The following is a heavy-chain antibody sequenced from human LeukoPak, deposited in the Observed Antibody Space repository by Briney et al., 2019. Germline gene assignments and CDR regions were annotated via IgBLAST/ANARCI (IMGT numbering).Heavy chain of an antibody. Sequence: ASVKVSCKASGYTFTSYDINWVRQATGQGLEWMGWMNPNSGNTGYAQKFQGRVTMTRNTSISTAYMELSSLRSEDTAVYYCARGRRLSRQQLAFYYYYYGMDVWGQGTTVTVSS. CDR2: MNPNSGNT. V-gene: IGHV1-8*01. J-gene: IGHJ6*02. CDR3: ARGRRLSRQQLAFYYYYYGMDV. CDR1: GYTFTSYD. D-gene: IGHD6-13*01.